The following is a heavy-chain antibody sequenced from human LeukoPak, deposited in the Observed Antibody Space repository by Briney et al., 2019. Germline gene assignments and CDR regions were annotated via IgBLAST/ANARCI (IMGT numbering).Heavy chain of an antibody. Sequence: SETLSLTCTVSGGSISSYYWSWIRQPPGKGLEWIGYIYYSGSTNYNPSLKSRVTISVDTSKNQFSLKLSSVYAAGSAGYSSVKSGGYGSGSGYWGQGTRVTVSS. CDR2: IYYSGST. CDR3: VKSGGYGSGSGY. J-gene: IGHJ4*02. D-gene: IGHD3-10*01. V-gene: IGHV4-59*01. CDR1: GGSISSYY.